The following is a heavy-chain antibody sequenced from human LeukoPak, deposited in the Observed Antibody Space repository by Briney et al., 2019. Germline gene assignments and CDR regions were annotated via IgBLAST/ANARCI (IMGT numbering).Heavy chain of an antibody. CDR2: ISSGISTM. CDR3: ARASQQWLAGNYYYFMDV. CDR1: RFTFSSYS. D-gene: IGHD6-19*01. J-gene: IGHJ6*03. V-gene: IGHV3-48*01. Sequence: GGSLRLSCAASRFTFSSYSMNWVRQVPGKGLEWVSYISSGISTMYYADSVKGRFTISRDNAKNSLYLQMNSLRAEDTAVYYCARASQQWLAGNYYYFMDVWGKGTTVTVSS.